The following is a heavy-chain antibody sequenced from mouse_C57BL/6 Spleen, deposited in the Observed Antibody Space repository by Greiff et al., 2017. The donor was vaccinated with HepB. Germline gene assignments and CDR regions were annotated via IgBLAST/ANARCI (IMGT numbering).Heavy chain of an antibody. Sequence: DVMLVESGGDLVKPGGSLKLSCAASGFTFSSYGMSWVRQTPDKRLEWVATISSGGSYTYYPDSVKGRFTISRDNAKNTLYLQMSSLKSEDTAMYYCARHEWDFDYWGQGTTLTVSS. J-gene: IGHJ2*01. CDR3: ARHEWDFDY. V-gene: IGHV5-6*02. CDR1: GFTFSSYG. CDR2: ISSGGSYT. D-gene: IGHD1-3*01.